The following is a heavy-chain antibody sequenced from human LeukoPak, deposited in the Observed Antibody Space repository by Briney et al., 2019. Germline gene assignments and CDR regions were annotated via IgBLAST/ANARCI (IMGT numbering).Heavy chain of an antibody. CDR2: IYYSGST. Sequence: SETLSLTCTVSGGSISSSSYYWGWIRQPPGKGLEWIGSIYYSGSTYYNPSLKSRVTISVDTSKNQFSLKLSSVTAADTAVYYCARVIHGSGTFRDDAFDVWGQGTMVTVSS. V-gene: IGHV4-39*07. CDR3: ARVIHGSGTFRDDAFDV. J-gene: IGHJ3*01. CDR1: GGSISSSSYY. D-gene: IGHD3-10*01.